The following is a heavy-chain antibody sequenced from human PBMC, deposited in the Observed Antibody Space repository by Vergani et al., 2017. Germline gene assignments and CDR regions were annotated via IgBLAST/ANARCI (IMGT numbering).Heavy chain of an antibody. Sequence: QVQLQQWGAGLLKPSETLSLTCAVYGGSFSGYYWSWIRQPPGKGLEWIGEINHSGSTNYNPSLKSRVTISVDTSKNQFSLTLSYVTAADTAVYYCARVRNWNLYYFDYWGQGTLVTVSS. J-gene: IGHJ4*02. CDR3: ARVRNWNLYYFDY. CDR1: GGSFSGYY. D-gene: IGHD1-7*01. V-gene: IGHV4-34*01. CDR2: INHSGST.